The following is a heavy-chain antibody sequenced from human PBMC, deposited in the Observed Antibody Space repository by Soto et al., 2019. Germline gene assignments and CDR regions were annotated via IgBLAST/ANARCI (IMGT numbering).Heavy chain of an antibody. V-gene: IGHV4-30-4*01. CDR2: IYYSGST. CDR1: GGSISSGDYY. D-gene: IGHD3-22*01. J-gene: IGHJ3*02. Sequence: QVQLQESGPGLVKPSQTLSLTCTVSGGSISSGDYYWSWIRQPPGKGLEWIGYIYYSGSTYYNPSHKRRVTISIDKAKDQFPLNLSSVTAAGTAVYYCARAPPFYDNSGYLPRRAFYIWGQGRMVTVSS. CDR3: ARAPPFYDNSGYLPRRAFYI.